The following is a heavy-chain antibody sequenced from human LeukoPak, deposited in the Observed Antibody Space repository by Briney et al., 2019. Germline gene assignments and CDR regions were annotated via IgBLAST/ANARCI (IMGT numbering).Heavy chain of an antibody. CDR1: GGSISSSNYY. J-gene: IGHJ2*01. V-gene: IGHV4-39*07. CDR2: AYYSGST. CDR3: ARLSSRYFDL. Sequence: SETLSLTCTVSGGSISSSNYYWGWIRQPPGKGLEWIGDAYYSGSTHYNPSLKSRVTISVDTSKNQFSLKLNSVTAADTAVYYCARLSSRYFDLWGRGTLVTASS.